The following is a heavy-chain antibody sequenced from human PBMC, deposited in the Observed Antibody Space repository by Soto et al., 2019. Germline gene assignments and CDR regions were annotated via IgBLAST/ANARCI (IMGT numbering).Heavy chain of an antibody. J-gene: IGHJ4*02. CDR3: ARWRERGGLGPVDY. V-gene: IGHV4-31*03. D-gene: IGHD3-16*01. Sequence: PSETLSLTCTVSGGSISSGGYYWSWIRQHPGKGLEWIGYIYYSGSTYYNPSLKSRVTISVDTSKNQFSLKLSSVTAADTAVYYSARWRERGGLGPVDYWGQGNLVTVYS. CDR1: GGSISSGGYY. CDR2: IYYSGST.